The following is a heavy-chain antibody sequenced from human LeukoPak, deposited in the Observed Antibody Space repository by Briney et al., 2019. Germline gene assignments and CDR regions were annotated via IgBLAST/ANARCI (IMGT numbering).Heavy chain of an antibody. D-gene: IGHD6-19*01. CDR3: ARGSSSGWYEY. CDR2: INHSGST. CDR1: GGSFSGYY. V-gene: IGHV4-34*01. J-gene: IGHJ4*02. Sequence: SETLSLTCAVYGGSFSGYYWSWIRQPPGKGLEWIGEINHSGSTNYNPSLKSRVTISVDTSKNQFSLKLSSVTAADTAVYYCARGSSSGWYEYWGQGTLVTVSS.